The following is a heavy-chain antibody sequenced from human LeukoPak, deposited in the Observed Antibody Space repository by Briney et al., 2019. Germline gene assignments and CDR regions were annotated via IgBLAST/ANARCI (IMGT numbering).Heavy chain of an antibody. Sequence: SETLSLTCTVSDGSISSGGYYWSWIRQPPGKGLEWIGYIYSSGSTFYNPSLKSRVTISRDTSKNQFSLKLSPVTAADTAVYFCARVQGSNWTFDYWGQGTLVTVSS. CDR2: IYSSGST. V-gene: IGHV4-30-4*08. CDR3: ARVQGSNWTFDY. J-gene: IGHJ4*02. D-gene: IGHD1-20*01. CDR1: DGSISSGGYY.